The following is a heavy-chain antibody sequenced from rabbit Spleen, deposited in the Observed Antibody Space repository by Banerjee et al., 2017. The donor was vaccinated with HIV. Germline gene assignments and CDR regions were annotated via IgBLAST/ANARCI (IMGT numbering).Heavy chain of an antibody. J-gene: IGHJ4*01. CDR2: IEPIFGNT. D-gene: IGHD4-1*01. CDR3: VRDLGYYSSGWGPFSL. CDR1: GFDFSNYG. V-gene: IGHV1S47*01. Sequence: QEQLVESGGGLVQPGGSLKLSCKASGFDFSNYGVSWVRQAPGKGLEWIGYIEPIFGNTYYANWVNGRFTISSHNAQNTLYLQLSSLTAADTATYFCVRDLGYYSSGWGPFSLWGPGTLVTVS.